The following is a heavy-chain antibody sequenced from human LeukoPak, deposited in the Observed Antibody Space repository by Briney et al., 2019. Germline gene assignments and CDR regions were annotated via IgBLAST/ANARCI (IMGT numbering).Heavy chain of an antibody. CDR1: GFTVSTNY. CDR3: ARGLDYSNANWFDP. J-gene: IGHJ5*02. D-gene: IGHD4-11*01. Sequence: PGGSLRLSCAASGFTVSTNYMSWVRQAPGKGLEWVSVIYSGGSTYYADSVKGRCTISRDNSKNTLYLQMNSPRAEDTAVYYCARGLDYSNANWFDPWGQGTLVTVSS. V-gene: IGHV3-53*01. CDR2: IYSGGST.